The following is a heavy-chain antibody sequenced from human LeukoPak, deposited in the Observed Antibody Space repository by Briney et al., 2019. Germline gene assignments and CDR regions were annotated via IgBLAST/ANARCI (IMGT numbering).Heavy chain of an antibody. CDR1: GFTFSSYA. V-gene: IGHV3-23*01. CDR2: TSGSGGST. CDR3: AKEGHYYDSSGYYYPDY. D-gene: IGHD3-22*01. Sequence: GGSLRLSCAASGFTFSSYAMSWVRQAPGRGLEWVSATSGSGGSTYYADSVKGRFTISRDNSKNTLYLQMNSLRAEDTAVYYCAKEGHYYDSSGYYYPDYWGQGTLVTVSS. J-gene: IGHJ4*02.